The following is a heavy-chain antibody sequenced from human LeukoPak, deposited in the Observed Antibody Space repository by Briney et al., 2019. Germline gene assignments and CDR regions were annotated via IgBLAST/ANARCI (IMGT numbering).Heavy chain of an antibody. CDR1: GGSISSGGYY. V-gene: IGHV4-31*03. Sequence: SETLSLTCTVSGGSISSGGYYWSWIRQHPGKGLEWIGYIYYSGSTYYNPSPKSRVTISVDTSKNQFSLKLSSVTAADTAVYYCARRTHNGYSSGWLRVSSWFDPWGQGTLVTVSS. CDR3: ARRTHNGYSSGWLRVSSWFDP. J-gene: IGHJ5*02. CDR2: IYYSGST. D-gene: IGHD6-19*01.